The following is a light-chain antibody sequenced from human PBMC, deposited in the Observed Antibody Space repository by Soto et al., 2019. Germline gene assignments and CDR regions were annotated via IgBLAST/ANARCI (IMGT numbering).Light chain of an antibody. CDR3: QQYSNWPPIT. CDR1: QTMRSSH. J-gene: IGKJ5*01. CDR2: GAS. V-gene: IGKV3-15*01. Sequence: EIVLTQSPGTLSLSPGERATLSCRASQTMRSSHLAWYQQKPGQAPRLLIYGASTRATGIPARFSGSGSGTEFTLTISSLQSEDFAVYYCQQYSNWPPITFGQGTRLEIK.